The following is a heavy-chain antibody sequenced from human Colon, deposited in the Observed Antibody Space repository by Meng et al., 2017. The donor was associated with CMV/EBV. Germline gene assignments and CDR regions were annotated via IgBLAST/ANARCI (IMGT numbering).Heavy chain of an antibody. CDR3: VMLPPGF. D-gene: IGHD2-8*01. CDR1: EFDFGNFA. J-gene: IGHJ4*02. V-gene: IGHV3-23*05. CDR2: VHSSGSME. Sequence: VHLFQSGGGLVQPGGSLRLSCAASEFDFGNFAMSWVRLAPGKGPVWVSRVHSSGSMETYEDSVKGRFTASRDNTKNTFYLQMNSLRDEDTAVYYCVMLPPGFWGQGTLVTVSS.